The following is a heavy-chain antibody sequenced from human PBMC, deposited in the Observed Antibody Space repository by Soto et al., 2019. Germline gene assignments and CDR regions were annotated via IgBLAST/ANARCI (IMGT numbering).Heavy chain of an antibody. CDR3: ARVSMSTNLMGIFYYDS. J-gene: IGHJ4*02. V-gene: IGHV1-3*01. CDR1: GYTFTSYT. Sequence: QVRLIQSGTEVKKPGASVKISCQTSGYTFTSYTLHWVRQAPGKSLEWLGGISAANGNTLSSQRLRDRITIDRNTSASLVSVELSSLTSEDTSTYYCARVSMSTNLMGIFYYDSWGQGTLVTVSS. D-gene: IGHD3-9*01. CDR2: ISAANGNT.